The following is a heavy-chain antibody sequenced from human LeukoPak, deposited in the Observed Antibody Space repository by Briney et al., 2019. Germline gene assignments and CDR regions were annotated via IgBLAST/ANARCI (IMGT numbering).Heavy chain of an antibody. D-gene: IGHD2-15*01. CDR2: IYSSGST. CDR1: GGSIRGYY. J-gene: IGHJ6*03. V-gene: IGHV4-59*01. Sequence: SETLSLTCNVSGGSIRGYYWSWIRQPPGKGLEWIGYIYSSGSTNYNPSLKSRVTMSVDTSRNQFSLKVSSVTAADTAVYYCARDLDWMVAATPLAFHYNMDVWGKGTTVTVSS. CDR3: ARDLDWMVAATPLAFHYNMDV.